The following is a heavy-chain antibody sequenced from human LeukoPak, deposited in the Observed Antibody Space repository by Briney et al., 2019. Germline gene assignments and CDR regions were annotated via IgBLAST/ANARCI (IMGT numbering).Heavy chain of an antibody. CDR1: GFTFSDHY. J-gene: IGHJ5*01. CDR3: TRGYCNSGSCYFDS. Sequence: QSGGSLRLSCAASGFTFSDHYMDWVRQAPGEGLEWVGCIRRKSNSYTTEYAASAKGRFIISRDDAKNSPYLQMNSLEAEDTAVYYCTRGYCNSGSCYFDSWGQGTLVTVSS. D-gene: IGHD2-15*01. CDR2: IRRKSNSYTT. V-gene: IGHV3-72*01.